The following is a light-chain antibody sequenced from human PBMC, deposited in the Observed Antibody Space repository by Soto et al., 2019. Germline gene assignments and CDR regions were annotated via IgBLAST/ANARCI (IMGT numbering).Light chain of an antibody. CDR1: QSVSSN. CDR3: QQYNNWPLT. J-gene: IGKJ1*01. CDR2: GAS. Sequence: EIVMTQSPAPLSVSPGERATLSCRASQSVSSNLAWYQQKPAQAPMLLVYGASTRATGIPARFSGSGSGTEFTLTISSLQSEDFAVYYCQQYNNWPLTFGQGTKVDIK. V-gene: IGKV3-15*01.